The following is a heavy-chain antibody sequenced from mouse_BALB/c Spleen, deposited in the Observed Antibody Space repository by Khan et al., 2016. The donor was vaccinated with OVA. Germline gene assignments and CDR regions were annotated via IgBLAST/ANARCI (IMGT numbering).Heavy chain of an antibody. V-gene: IGHV2-2*02. CDR1: GFSLTTYG. CDR2: IWSGGST. D-gene: IGHD2-4*01. CDR3: ARNYDYDEGLAY. Sequence: QVQLKESGPGLVQPSQSLSITCTVSGFSLTTYGVHWVRQSPGKGLEWLGVIWSGGSTDYNAAFIYRLIIIKYKSKSQVFFKMISLQANDTARYYCARNYDYDEGLAYWGQGTLVTVSA. J-gene: IGHJ3*01.